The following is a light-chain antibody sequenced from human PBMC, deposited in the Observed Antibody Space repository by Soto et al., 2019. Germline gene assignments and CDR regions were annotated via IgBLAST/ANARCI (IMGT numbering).Light chain of an antibody. CDR3: QQSYSTPPT. V-gene: IGKV1-39*01. CDR2: AAS. CDR1: QTISSY. Sequence: DIQMTQSPSSLSASVGDRVTITCRASQTISSYLNWYQQKPGKAPKLLIYAASTLERGVPSRISGSGSGTDFTLTIISLQPEDFATYYCQQSYSTPPTFGQGTKVEV. J-gene: IGKJ1*01.